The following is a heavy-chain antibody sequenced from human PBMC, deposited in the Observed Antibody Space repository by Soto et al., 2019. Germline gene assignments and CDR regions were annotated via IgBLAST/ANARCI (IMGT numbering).Heavy chain of an antibody. Sequence: EVQLVESGGGLVQPGGSLRLSCAASGFSLSDYWMHWVRQAPGEGLVWLSRITSDGSSTNYADSVKGRFTISRDNAKNTWYLQVNSLRGEDTAVYYSARGANGYSYLAYGGQGTLVTVSS. J-gene: IGHJ4*02. D-gene: IGHD5-18*01. CDR1: GFSLSDYW. V-gene: IGHV3-74*01. CDR3: ARGANGYSYLAY. CDR2: ITSDGSST.